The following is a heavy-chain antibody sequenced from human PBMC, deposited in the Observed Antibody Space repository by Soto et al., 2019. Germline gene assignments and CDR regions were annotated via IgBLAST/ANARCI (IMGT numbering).Heavy chain of an antibody. CDR3: ARDRESTTIFGVVTYPYYYYVDV. V-gene: IGHV1-46*03. CDR1: GYTFTSHY. J-gene: IGHJ6*03. D-gene: IGHD3-3*01. Sequence: ASVKVSCKASGYTFTSHYMHWVRQAPGQRLEWMGIINPSGGSTSYAQKFQGRVTMTRDTSTSTVYMELSSMRSEDTAVYYCARDRESTTIFGVVTYPYYYYVDVWGKGTTVTVSS. CDR2: INPSGGST.